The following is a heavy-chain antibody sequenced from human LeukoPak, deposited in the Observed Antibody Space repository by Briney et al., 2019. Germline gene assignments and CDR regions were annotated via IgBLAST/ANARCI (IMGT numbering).Heavy chain of an antibody. J-gene: IGHJ4*02. CDR3: ARERRDGYKVYFDY. CDR1: GGSISSYY. CDR2: VYYSGST. D-gene: IGHD5-24*01. Sequence: SETLSLTCTVSGGSISSYYWSWIRQPPGKGLEWIGYVYYSGSTNYNPSLKSRVTISVDTSKNQFSLRLSSVTAADTAVYYCARERRDGYKVYFDYWGQGALFTVSS. V-gene: IGHV4-59*01.